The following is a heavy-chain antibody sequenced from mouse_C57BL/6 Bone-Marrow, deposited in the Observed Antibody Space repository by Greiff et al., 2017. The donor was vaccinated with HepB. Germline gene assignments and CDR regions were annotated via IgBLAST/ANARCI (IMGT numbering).Heavy chain of an antibody. Sequence: EVNVVESGGGLVKPGGSLKLSCAASGFTFSSYAMSWVRQTPDKRLEWVATISDGGSYTYYPDNVKGRFTISRDNAKNNLYLQMSHLKSEDTAMYYCARDDYYDYGRDYWGQGTTLTVSS. D-gene: IGHD2-4*01. J-gene: IGHJ2*01. CDR1: GFTFSSYA. CDR3: ARDDYYDYGRDY. CDR2: ISDGGSYT. V-gene: IGHV5-4*01.